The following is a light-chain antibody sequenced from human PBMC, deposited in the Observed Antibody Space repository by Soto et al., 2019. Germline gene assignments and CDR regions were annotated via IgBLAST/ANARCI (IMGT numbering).Light chain of an antibody. CDR1: TSNIGNNF. Sequence: QSVLTQPPSASGTPGQRVTISCSGTTSNIGNNFVYWYQQFPGTAPQLLIYSNQQRPSGVPDRFSGSKSGTSASLAISGLGSEDEADYYCAAWDDSLSGWVFGGGTKLTVL. J-gene: IGLJ3*02. V-gene: IGLV1-47*02. CDR3: AAWDDSLSGWV. CDR2: SNQ.